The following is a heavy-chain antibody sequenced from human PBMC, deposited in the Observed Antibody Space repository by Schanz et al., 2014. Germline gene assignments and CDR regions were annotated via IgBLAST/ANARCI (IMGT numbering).Heavy chain of an antibody. J-gene: IGHJ4*02. CDR2: MNPTTGNR. CDR1: GSIFSKLL. V-gene: IGHV1-8*01. Sequence: QVQLLQSGSEVKKPGASVKVSCKVSGSIFSKLLMHWVRQGPAKGLEWMGWMNPTTGNRGYAQNFQGRVTMTRDTSLKTAYMERTDLKLEDAGLYYCAIHYGDRPLWGQGTLIAVSS. D-gene: IGHD4-17*01. CDR3: AIHYGDRPL.